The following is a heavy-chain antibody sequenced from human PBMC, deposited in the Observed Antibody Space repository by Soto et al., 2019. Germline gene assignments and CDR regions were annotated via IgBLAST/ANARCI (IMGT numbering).Heavy chain of an antibody. Sequence: GGSLRLSCAASGFTFSSYDMHWVRQATGKGLEWVSAIGTACDTYYPGSVKGRFTISRENAKNSLYLQMNSLRAGDTAVYYCARGYCSGGSCYPGPTYYYMDVWGKGTTVTVSS. V-gene: IGHV3-13*01. CDR2: IGTACDT. CDR1: GFTFSSYD. CDR3: ARGYCSGGSCYPGPTYYYMDV. D-gene: IGHD2-15*01. J-gene: IGHJ6*03.